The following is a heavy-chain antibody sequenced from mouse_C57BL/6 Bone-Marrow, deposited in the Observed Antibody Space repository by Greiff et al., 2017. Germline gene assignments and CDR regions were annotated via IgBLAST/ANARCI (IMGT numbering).Heavy chain of an antibody. J-gene: IGHJ2*01. Sequence: EVQLQQSGAELVRPGASVKLSCTASGFNIKDDYMHWVKQRPEQGLEWIGWIDPENGDTEYASKFQGKATITADTSSNTAYLQLSSLTSEDTAVYYCARRQTGTYYVDYWGQGTTLTVSS. CDR2: IDPENGDT. V-gene: IGHV14-4*01. D-gene: IGHD4-1*01. CDR1: GFNIKDDY. CDR3: ARRQTGTYYVDY.